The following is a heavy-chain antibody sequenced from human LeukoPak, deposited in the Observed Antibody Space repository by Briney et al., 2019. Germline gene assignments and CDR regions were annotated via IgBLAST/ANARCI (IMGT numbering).Heavy chain of an antibody. J-gene: IGHJ4*02. CDR3: ARRYCSGGTCYSGLDY. CDR1: GYSFISYW. Sequence: GEPLKISCKGSGYSFISYWIGWVRQMPGKGLELMGIIYPGDSDTRYTPSFQGQVTISADKSISTAYLQWSSLKASDTAIYYCARRYCSGGTCYSGLDYWGQGTLVTVSS. D-gene: IGHD2-15*01. CDR2: IYPGDSDT. V-gene: IGHV5-51*01.